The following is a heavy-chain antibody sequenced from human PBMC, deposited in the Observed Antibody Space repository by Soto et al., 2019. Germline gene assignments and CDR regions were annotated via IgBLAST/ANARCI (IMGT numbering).Heavy chain of an antibody. Sequence: QVQLVQSGAEVKKPGASVKVSCKVSGYTFTSYGISWVRQAPGQGLEWMGWISAYNGNTNYAQKFQGRVTMTTDTSTSTAYVELRSLSYDDTAVYYCARPGDCSSTSCLYYFDYWGQGTLVTVSS. CDR1: GYTFTSYG. V-gene: IGHV1-18*01. CDR3: ARPGDCSSTSCLYYFDY. CDR2: ISAYNGNT. J-gene: IGHJ4*02. D-gene: IGHD2-2*01.